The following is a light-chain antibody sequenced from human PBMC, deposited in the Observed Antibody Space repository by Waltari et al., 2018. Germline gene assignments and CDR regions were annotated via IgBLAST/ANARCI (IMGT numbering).Light chain of an antibody. V-gene: IGKV1-39*01. Sequence: DIQMTQSPCSLSASVGDRVTITCRASQSISNYLNWYQQKPEKAPKLLIYAASSLQSGVPSRFSGSGSGTDFTLTISSLQPEDFATYYCQQSYSTPRLTFGGGTKVEIK. CDR2: AAS. CDR1: QSISNY. CDR3: QQSYSTPRLT. J-gene: IGKJ4*01.